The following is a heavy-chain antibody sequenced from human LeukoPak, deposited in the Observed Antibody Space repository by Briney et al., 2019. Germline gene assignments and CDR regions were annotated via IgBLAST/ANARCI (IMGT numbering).Heavy chain of an antibody. CDR2: ISAYNGNT. D-gene: IGHD5-18*01. CDR3: ARMDTAMAKDYYYYMDV. V-gene: IGHV1-18*01. J-gene: IGHJ6*03. CDR1: GYTFTSYG. Sequence: ASVKVSCKASGYTFTSYGISWVPQAPGQGLEWMGWISAYNGNTKYAQKLQGRVTMTTDTATSTAYMELRSLRSDDTAVYYCARMDTAMAKDYYYYMDVWGKGTTVTVSS.